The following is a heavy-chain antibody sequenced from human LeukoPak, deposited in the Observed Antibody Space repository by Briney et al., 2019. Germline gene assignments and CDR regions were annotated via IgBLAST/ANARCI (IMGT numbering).Heavy chain of an antibody. CDR1: GGSISSYY. CDR3: ARGEDILAGYALLDY. V-gene: IGHV4-4*07. CDR2: IYTSGSN. D-gene: IGHD3-9*01. J-gene: IGHJ4*02. Sequence: TSETLSLTCTVSGGSISSYYWSWIRQPAGKGLEWIGRIYTSGSNNYNPSIKSRVTMSVDTSKNQFSLKLSSVTAADTAVYYCARGEDILAGYALLDYWGQGTLVTVSS.